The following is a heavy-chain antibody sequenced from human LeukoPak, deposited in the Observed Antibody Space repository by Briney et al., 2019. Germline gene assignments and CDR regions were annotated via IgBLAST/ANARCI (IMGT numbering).Heavy chain of an antibody. V-gene: IGHV3-66*01. CDR3: ARDGGYSGYDGGIDY. J-gene: IGHJ4*02. CDR1: GFTVSSSY. D-gene: IGHD5-12*01. CDR2: IYSGGST. Sequence: GGSLRLSCAASGFTVSSSYMTWVRQAPGKGLEWGSIIYSGGSTYYADSVKGRFTISRDNSKNTLYLQMNSLRAEDTAVYYCARDGGYSGYDGGIDYWGQGTLVTVSS.